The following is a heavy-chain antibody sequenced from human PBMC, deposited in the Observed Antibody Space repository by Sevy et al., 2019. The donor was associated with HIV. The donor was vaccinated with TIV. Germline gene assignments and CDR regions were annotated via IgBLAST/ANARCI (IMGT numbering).Heavy chain of an antibody. V-gene: IGHV4-38-2*02. D-gene: IGHD3-9*01. CDR2: VDHTGNT. CDR3: ANFGRLLIINGDAFDV. Sequence: SETLSLTCTISGYSISSGYLWGWIRQPPGKGLEWIGSVDHTGNTYYNPSLKSRVTTSVDTSKNQFSLRLSSVTAADTAVYYCANFGRLLIINGDAFDVWGQGTMVTVSS. CDR1: GYSISSGYL. J-gene: IGHJ3*01.